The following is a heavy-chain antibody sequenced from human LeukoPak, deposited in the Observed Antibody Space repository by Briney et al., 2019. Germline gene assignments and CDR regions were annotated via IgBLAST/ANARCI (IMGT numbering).Heavy chain of an antibody. CDR3: AADPNYSDISGPLSSDSSTFDI. D-gene: IGHD3-22*01. V-gene: IGHV1-58*01. Sequence: GASVKVSCKASGFTLTSSAVHWVRQARGQRLEWIGWIVVGSGNTNYARRFQERVTITRDMSTSTAYMDLSSLTSEDTAVYYCAADPNYSDISGPLSSDSSTFDIWGQGTMVTVSS. J-gene: IGHJ3*02. CDR2: IVVGSGNT. CDR1: GFTLTSSA.